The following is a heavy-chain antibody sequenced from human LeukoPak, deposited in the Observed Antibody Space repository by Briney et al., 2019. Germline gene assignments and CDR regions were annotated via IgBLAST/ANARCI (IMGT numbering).Heavy chain of an antibody. Sequence: SVKVSCKASGGTFGSYAISWVRQAPGRGLEWMGGIIPIFGTANYAQKFQGRVTITADESTSTAYMELSSLRSEDTAVYYCARAGSSWVYFDYWGQGTLVTVSS. V-gene: IGHV1-69*13. CDR2: IIPIFGTA. CDR1: GGTFGSYA. D-gene: IGHD6-13*01. CDR3: ARAGSSWVYFDY. J-gene: IGHJ4*02.